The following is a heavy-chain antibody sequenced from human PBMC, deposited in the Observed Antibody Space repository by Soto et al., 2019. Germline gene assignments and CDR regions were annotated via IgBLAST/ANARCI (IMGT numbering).Heavy chain of an antibody. CDR3: ARDLPTPQWLVGIDV. Sequence: SETLSLTCTVSGGSISSYYWSWIRQPPGKGLEWIGYIYYSGSTNYNPSLKSRVTISVDTSKNQFSPKLSSVTAADTAVYYCARDLPTPQWLVGIDVCRQRSTVTVSS. CDR2: IYYSGST. V-gene: IGHV4-59*01. CDR1: GGSISSYY. J-gene: IGHJ6*02. D-gene: IGHD6-19*01.